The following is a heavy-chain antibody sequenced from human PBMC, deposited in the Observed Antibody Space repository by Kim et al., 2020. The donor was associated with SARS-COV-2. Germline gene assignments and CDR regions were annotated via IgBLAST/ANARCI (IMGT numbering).Heavy chain of an antibody. CDR2: IKYDESER. V-gene: IGHV3-7*01. J-gene: IGHJ4*02. D-gene: IGHD2-15*01. CDR3: ARVVGGHLEN. CDR1: GFSFSNYW. Sequence: GGSLRLSCIASGFSFSNYWMAWVRQAPGKGPEWVANIKYDESERYYVDSVKGRFIISRDNGKRSLYLQMDSLRAEDTALYYCARVVGGHLENWGQGALVTVSS.